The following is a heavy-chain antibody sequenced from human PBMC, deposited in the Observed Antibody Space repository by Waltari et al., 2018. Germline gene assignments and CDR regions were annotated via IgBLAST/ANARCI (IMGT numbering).Heavy chain of an antibody. CDR3: ARGRDVFANFDYNWFDP. D-gene: IGHD2-21*01. CDR1: GYTFINYE. J-gene: IGHJ5*02. Sequence: QVQLVQSGAEVLKPGASVKVSCQASGYTFINYEINWVRKAAGQGLEWMGWVNPNTGATAYTQKVQGRITMTCDTSISTAYMELTNLRSDDTAVLYCARGRDVFANFDYNWFDPWGQGTLVTVSS. CDR2: VNPNTGAT. V-gene: IGHV1-8*02.